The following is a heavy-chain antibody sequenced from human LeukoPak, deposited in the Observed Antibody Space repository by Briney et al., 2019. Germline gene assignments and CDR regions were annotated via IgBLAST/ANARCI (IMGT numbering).Heavy chain of an antibody. CDR1: GGSFSGYY. Sequence: SETLSLTCAVYGGSFSGYYWSWLRQPPGKGLDWIGEINHSGSTNYNPSLKSRVTISVDTSKNQFSLKLSSVTAADRAVYYCARGRDYYGSGSYSHWSQGTLVTVSS. J-gene: IGHJ4*02. CDR3: ARGRDYYGSGSYSH. V-gene: IGHV4-34*01. CDR2: INHSGST. D-gene: IGHD3-10*01.